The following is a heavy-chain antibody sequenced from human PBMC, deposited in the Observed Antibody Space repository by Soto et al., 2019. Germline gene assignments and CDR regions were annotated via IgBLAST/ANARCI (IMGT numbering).Heavy chain of an antibody. V-gene: IGHV5-51*01. CDR3: ARQVSSSWYKGWFDP. CDR1: GYSFTSYW. CDR2: IYPGDSDT. D-gene: IGHD6-13*01. J-gene: IGHJ5*02. Sequence: PGESLKISCKGSGYSFTSYWIGWVRQMPGKGLEWMGIIYPGDSDTRYSPSFQGQVTISADKSISTAYLQWSSLKASDTAMYYCARQVSSSWYKGWFDPWGQGTLVTVSS.